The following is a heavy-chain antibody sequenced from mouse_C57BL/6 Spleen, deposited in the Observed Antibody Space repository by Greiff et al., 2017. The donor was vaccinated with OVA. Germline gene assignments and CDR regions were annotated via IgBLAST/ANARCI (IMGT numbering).Heavy chain of an antibody. Sequence: QVQLQQPGAELVKPGASVKLSCKASGYTFTSYWMHWVKQRPGRGLEWLGRIAPSRGGTKYTEKFKSKATLTVDKPSSTAYMQLSSLTADDSAVYYFARREDGNYVDFCCWGQGPTLTFSS. V-gene: IGHV1-72*01. CDR1: GYTFTSYW. CDR3: ARREDGNYVDFCC. CDR2: IAPSRGGT. D-gene: IGHD2-1*01. J-gene: IGHJ2*01.